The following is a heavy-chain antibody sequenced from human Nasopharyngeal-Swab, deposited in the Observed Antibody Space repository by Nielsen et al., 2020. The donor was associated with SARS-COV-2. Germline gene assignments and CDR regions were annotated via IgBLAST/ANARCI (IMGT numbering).Heavy chain of an antibody. CDR2: IIPIFGTA. V-gene: IGHV1-69*13. Sequence: SVQVSCKASEGTFSSYAISWVRQAPGQGLEWMGGIIPIFGTANYAQKFQGRVTITADESTSTAYMELSSLRSEDTAVYYCARRPYSSSSGDYYYGMDVWGQGTTVTVSS. CDR3: ARRPYSSSSGDYYYGMDV. CDR1: EGTFSSYA. D-gene: IGHD6-6*01. J-gene: IGHJ6*02.